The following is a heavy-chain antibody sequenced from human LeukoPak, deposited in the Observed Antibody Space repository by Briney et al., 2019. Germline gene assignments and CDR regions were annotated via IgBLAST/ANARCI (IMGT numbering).Heavy chain of an antibody. CDR1: GFTFSSYG. J-gene: IGHJ4*02. Sequence: GGSLRLSCAASGFTFSSYGMHWVRQAPGKGLEWVAVISYDGSNKYYADSVKGRFTISRDNSKNTLYLQMNSLRAEDTAVYYCAKDSGWTYYYDSSGYSVLDYWGQGTLVTVSS. V-gene: IGHV3-30*18. D-gene: IGHD3-22*01. CDR2: ISYDGSNK. CDR3: AKDSGWTYYYDSSGYSVLDY.